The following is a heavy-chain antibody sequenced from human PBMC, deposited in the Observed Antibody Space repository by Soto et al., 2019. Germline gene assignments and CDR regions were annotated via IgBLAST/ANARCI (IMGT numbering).Heavy chain of an antibody. J-gene: IGHJ6*03. V-gene: IGHV4-59*01. CDR2: IDYTETT. CDR1: GGSISSYY. CDR3: ARGRRRYSGYDSRYYYYIMDV. D-gene: IGHD5-12*01. Sequence: QVQLQESGPGLLKPSETLSLSCTVSGGSISSYYWSWIRQPPGKGLEWIGYIDYTETTNYNPSLESRVTISVDTSKHHFSLQLTSVTAADTAVYYCARGRRRYSGYDSRYYYYIMDVWGNGTRVSVSS.